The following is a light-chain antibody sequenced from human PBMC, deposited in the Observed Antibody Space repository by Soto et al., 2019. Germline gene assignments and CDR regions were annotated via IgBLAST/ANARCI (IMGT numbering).Light chain of an antibody. V-gene: IGKV3-15*01. CDR2: GAS. CDR3: QQYNNWPPWT. Sequence: EVVMTQSPATLSVSPGERATLSCRASQSVSSNLAWYQQKPGQAPRLLIYGASTRATGLPARFSGSGSGTEFTLTISSLQSEDFAVYYCQQYNNWPPWTFGQGTRVEIK. CDR1: QSVSSN. J-gene: IGKJ1*01.